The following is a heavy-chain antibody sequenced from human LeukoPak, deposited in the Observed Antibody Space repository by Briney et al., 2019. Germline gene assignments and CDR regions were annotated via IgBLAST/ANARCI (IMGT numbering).Heavy chain of an antibody. D-gene: IGHD3-22*01. V-gene: IGHV3-9*01. CDR1: GFTFDDYA. CDR2: ISWNSGSI. J-gene: IGHJ4*02. Sequence: HSGRSLRLSCAASGFTFDDYAMHWVRQAPGKGLEWVSGISWNSGSIGYADSVKGRFTISRDNAKNSLYLQMNSLRAEDTAVYYCARVGYYYDSSGYYHAEYYFDYWGQGTLVTVSS. CDR3: ARVGYYYDSSGYYHAEYYFDY.